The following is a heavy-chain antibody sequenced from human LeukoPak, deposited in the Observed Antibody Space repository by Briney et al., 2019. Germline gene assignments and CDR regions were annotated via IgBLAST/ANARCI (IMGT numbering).Heavy chain of an antibody. J-gene: IGHJ4*02. CDR2: IYYSGST. CDR1: GGSISSYY. D-gene: IGHD3-9*01. CDR3: ARGYFDWLFTRGELVYYFDY. V-gene: IGHV4-59*08. Sequence: SETLSLTCTISGGSISSYYWSWIRQPPGKGLEWIGYIYYSGSTNYNPSLKSRVTISVDTSKNQFSLKLSSVTAADTAVYYCARGYFDWLFTRGELVYYFDYWGQGTLVTVSS.